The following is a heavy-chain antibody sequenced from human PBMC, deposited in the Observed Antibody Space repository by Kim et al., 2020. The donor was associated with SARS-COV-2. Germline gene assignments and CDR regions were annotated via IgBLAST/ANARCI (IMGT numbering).Heavy chain of an antibody. Sequence: GGSLRLSCAASGFTFSSYGMHWVRQAPGKGLEWVAVISYDGSNKYYADSVKGRFTISRDNSKNTLYLQMNSLRAEDTAVYYCAKAEKLTNYYYYAMDVWGQGTLVTVSS. CDR1: GFTFSSYG. J-gene: IGHJ6*02. CDR3: AKAEKLTNYYYYAMDV. CDR2: ISYDGSNK. V-gene: IGHV3-30*18.